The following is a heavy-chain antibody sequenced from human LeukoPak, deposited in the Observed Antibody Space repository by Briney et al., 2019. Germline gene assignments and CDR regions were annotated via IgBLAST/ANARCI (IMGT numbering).Heavy chain of an antibody. CDR3: ARENSGSYREFDY. V-gene: IGHV4-4*07. CDR2: IYTSGST. J-gene: IGHJ4*02. CDR1: GGTISSYY. D-gene: IGHD1-26*01. Sequence: SETLSLTCTASGGTISSYYWSWIRQPAGKGLEWIGRIYTSGSTNYNASLKSRVSMSVDTSKNQFSLKLSSVTAADTAVFYCARENSGSYREFDYWGQGTLVTVSS.